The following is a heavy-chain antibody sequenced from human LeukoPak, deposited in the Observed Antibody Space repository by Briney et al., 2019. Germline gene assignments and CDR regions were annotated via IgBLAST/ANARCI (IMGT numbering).Heavy chain of an antibody. J-gene: IGHJ4*02. V-gene: IGHV3-20*04. CDR2: INWNSDSI. CDR1: GFTFSSYW. Sequence: GGSLRLSCAASGFTFSSYWMSWVRQAPGKGLEWVSGINWNSDSIGYADSVKGRFTTSRDNAKNSLYLQMNSLRAEVTAFYYCAINGGGDSGYGNFDYWGQGTLVTVSS. D-gene: IGHD5-12*01. CDR3: AINGGGDSGYGNFDY.